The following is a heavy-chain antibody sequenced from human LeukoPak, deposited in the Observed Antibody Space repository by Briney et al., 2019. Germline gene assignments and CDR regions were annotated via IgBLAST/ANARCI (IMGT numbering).Heavy chain of an antibody. D-gene: IGHD2-15*01. CDR3: ARDPTNGYCSGGTCSDY. Sequence: LTGGSLRLSCAASGFTFRNYWMTWVRQAPGKGLEWVANIKEDGSEKYYVGSVKGRFTISRENAENSLSLQMNSLRAEDTAVYYCARDPTNGYCSGGTCSDYWGQGTLVTVSS. CDR1: GFTFRNYW. V-gene: IGHV3-7*03. CDR2: IKEDGSEK. J-gene: IGHJ4*02.